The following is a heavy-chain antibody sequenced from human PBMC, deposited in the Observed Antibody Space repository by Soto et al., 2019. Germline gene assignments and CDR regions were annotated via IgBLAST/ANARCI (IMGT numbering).Heavy chain of an antibody. Sequence: QVQLQESGPGLVKPSETLSLTCTDSGGSISSYYWSWIRQPPGKGLEWIGYFYYSGSTNYNPSLKSRVTISVDTSKNQFSLKLSSVTAADTAVYYCARGALTSYFDYWGQGTLVTVSS. CDR3: ARGALTSYFDY. V-gene: IGHV4-59*01. CDR1: GGSISSYY. CDR2: FYYSGST. J-gene: IGHJ4*02.